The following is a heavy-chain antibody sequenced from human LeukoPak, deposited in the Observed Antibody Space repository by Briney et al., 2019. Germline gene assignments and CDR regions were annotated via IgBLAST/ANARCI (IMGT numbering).Heavy chain of an antibody. CDR3: ARDPWTTMVRGEEYYYYYGMDV. V-gene: IGHV4-4*07. CDR2: FYTSGST. D-gene: IGHD3-10*01. Sequence: SETLSLTCTVSGGSISSYYWSWIRQPAGKGLEWIGRFYTSGSTNYNPSLKSRVTMSVDTSKNQFSLKLSSVTAADTAVYYCARDPWTTMVRGEEYYYYYGMDVWGQGTTVTVSS. J-gene: IGHJ6*02. CDR1: GGSISSYY.